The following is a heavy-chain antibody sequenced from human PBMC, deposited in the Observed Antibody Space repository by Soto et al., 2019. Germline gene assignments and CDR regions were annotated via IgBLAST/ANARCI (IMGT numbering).Heavy chain of an antibody. V-gene: IGHV4-34*01. J-gene: IGHJ4*02. Sequence: SKTLSLTCAIYGASFSDYSWSWIRQPPGKGLQWIGEINHTGSTDYNPSLKSRVTISVDTSKRQFSLRLTSVTAADTAVYYCARDGYDGSGSPYPAYWGPGTQVTVSS. D-gene: IGHD3-10*01. CDR2: INHTGST. CDR3: ARDGYDGSGSPYPAY. CDR1: GASFSDYS.